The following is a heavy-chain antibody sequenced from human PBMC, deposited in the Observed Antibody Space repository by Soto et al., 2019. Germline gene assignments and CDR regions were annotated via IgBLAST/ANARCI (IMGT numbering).Heavy chain of an antibody. CDR1: GFAFSNAW. CDR3: TTXSYXXXXVVRFDY. Sequence: EVQLVESGGGLVKPGGSLRLSCAASGFAFSNAWINWVRQAPGKGLEWVGRIKSKTDGGTTDFAAPVRGRFAISRDDSKNMVYMQMNSLKTEDTAVYYCTTXSYXXXXVVRFDYWGHGTLVTVSS. CDR2: IKSKTDGGTT. J-gene: IGHJ4*01. V-gene: IGHV3-15*07. D-gene: IGHD2-15*01.